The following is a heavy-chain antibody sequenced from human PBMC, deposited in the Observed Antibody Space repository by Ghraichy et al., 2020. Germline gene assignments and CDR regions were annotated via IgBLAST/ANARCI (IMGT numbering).Heavy chain of an antibody. CDR3: ARATVSSRTFDS. J-gene: IGHJ4*02. V-gene: IGHV4-39*01. Sequence: SETLSLTCTVSGGSISSRISYWGWIRQPPGKGLEWIGSIYYSGSTYYNPSLTSRVTISVDTSKNQFSLKLTSVTAAETAVYYCARATVSSRTFDSWGLGTLVTVSS. D-gene: IGHD4-17*01. CDR1: GGSISSRISY. CDR2: IYYSGST.